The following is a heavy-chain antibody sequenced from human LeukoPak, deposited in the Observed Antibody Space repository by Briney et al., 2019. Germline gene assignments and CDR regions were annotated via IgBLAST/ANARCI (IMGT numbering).Heavy chain of an antibody. V-gene: IGHV1-18*01. D-gene: IGHD3-22*01. CDR1: GYTFTSYG. CDR2: ISAYNGNT. J-gene: IGHJ4*02. CDR3: ARDRDYYDSNGYPYFDY. Sequence: ASVKVSCKASGYTFTSYGISWVRQAPGQGLEWMGWISAYNGNTNYAQKLQGRVTMTTDTSTSTAYMELRSLRSDDTAVYYCARDRDYYDSNGYPYFDYWGQGTLVTVSS.